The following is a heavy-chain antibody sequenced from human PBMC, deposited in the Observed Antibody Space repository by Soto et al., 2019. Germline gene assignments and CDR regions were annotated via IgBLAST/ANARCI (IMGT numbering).Heavy chain of an antibody. CDR1: GGSISSGGYY. J-gene: IGHJ4*02. CDR2: IYYSGST. Sequence: QVQLQESGPGLVKPSQTLSLTCTVSGGSISSGGYYWSWIRQHPGKGLEWIGYIYYSGSTYYNPSLKSRVTISVATSKTQFALKLSSVTAADTAVYYCARSSRPGGYFDYWGQGTLVTVSS. V-gene: IGHV4-31*03. CDR3: ARSSRPGGYFDY. D-gene: IGHD6-13*01.